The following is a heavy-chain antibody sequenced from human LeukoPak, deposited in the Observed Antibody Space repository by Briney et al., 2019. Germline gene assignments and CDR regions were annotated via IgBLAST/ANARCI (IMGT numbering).Heavy chain of an antibody. Sequence: GGSLRLSCAASGFTFSDYSMNWVRQAPGKGLEWVSHISSSSGTIYYADSVEGRFTISRDNAKNSLYLQMNSLRAEDTAVYYCASPNSHTYYYDSSGFLYWGQGTLVTVSS. CDR1: GFTFSDYS. J-gene: IGHJ4*02. V-gene: IGHV3-48*04. CDR2: ISSSSGTI. CDR3: ASPNSHTYYYDSSGFLY. D-gene: IGHD3-22*01.